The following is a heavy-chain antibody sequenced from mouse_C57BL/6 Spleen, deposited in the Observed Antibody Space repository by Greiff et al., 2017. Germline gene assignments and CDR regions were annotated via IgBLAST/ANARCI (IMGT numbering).Heavy chain of an antibody. Sequence: QVQLQQPGAELVRPGSSVKLSCKASGYTFTSYWMHWVKQRPIQGLEWIGNIDPSDSETHYNQKFTDKATLTVDKSSSTAYMQLSSLTSEDSAVYYCARDYEGYFDVWGTGTTVTVSS. J-gene: IGHJ1*03. D-gene: IGHD2-4*01. CDR3: ARDYEGYFDV. CDR2: IDPSDSET. V-gene: IGHV1-52*01. CDR1: GYTFTSYW.